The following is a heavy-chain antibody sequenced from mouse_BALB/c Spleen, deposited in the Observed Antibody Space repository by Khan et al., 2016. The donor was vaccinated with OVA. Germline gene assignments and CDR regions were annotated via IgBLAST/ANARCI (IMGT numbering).Heavy chain of an antibody. CDR3: ARYYGNYGWYIDV. Sequence: QVQLQQSGPGLVAPSQSLSITCTVSGFSLTSYGVHWVRQPPGKGLEWLGVIWTGGSTNYNSALMSRLSISKDNSKSQVFLKMNSLQTDDTAMYYCARYYGNYGWYIDVWGEGTTVTVSS. CDR2: IWTGGST. CDR1: GFSLTSYG. V-gene: IGHV2-9*02. J-gene: IGHJ1*01. D-gene: IGHD2-1*01.